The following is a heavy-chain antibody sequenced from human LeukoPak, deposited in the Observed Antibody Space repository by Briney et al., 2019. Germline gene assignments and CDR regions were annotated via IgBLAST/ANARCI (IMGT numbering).Heavy chain of an antibody. D-gene: IGHD3-3*01. CDR3: ARGVTRITIFGVAPGWYFDY. V-gene: IGHV3-21*01. Sequence: GESLRLSCAASGFTFSSYSMNWVRQAPGKGLEWVSSISGSSSYINYADSVRGRFTISRDNAQNSLFLQLNSLRAEDTAVYYCARGVTRITIFGVAPGWYFDYWGQGTLVTVSS. CDR1: GFTFSSYS. J-gene: IGHJ4*02. CDR2: ISGSSSYI.